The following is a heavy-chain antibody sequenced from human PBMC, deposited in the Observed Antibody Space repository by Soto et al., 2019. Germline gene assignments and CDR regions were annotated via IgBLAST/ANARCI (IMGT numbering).Heavy chain of an antibody. D-gene: IGHD1-20*01. CDR1: GGSISSGGYY. V-gene: IGHV4-31*03. J-gene: IGHJ4*02. CDR3: ARAEYNWNGPWFDY. CDR2: IYYSGST. Sequence: SETLSLTCTVSGGSISSGGYYWSWIRQHPGKGLEWIGYIYYSGSTYYNPSLKSRVTISVDTSKNQFSLKLSSVTAADTAVYYCARAEYNWNGPWFDYWGQGTLVTVSS.